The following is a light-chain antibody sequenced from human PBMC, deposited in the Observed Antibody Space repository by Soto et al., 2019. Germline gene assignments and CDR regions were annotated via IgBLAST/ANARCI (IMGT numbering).Light chain of an antibody. CDR2: WAS. Sequence: DIVMTQSPDSLAVSLGERATINCKSSQSVLYSSNNKNYLAWYQQKSGQPPKLLIYWASTRESGVPDRFSGSGSGTDFTLTIISLQAEDVAVYYCQQYYSTPYTFGQGTKLEIK. CDR1: QSVLYSSNNKNY. J-gene: IGKJ2*01. V-gene: IGKV4-1*01. CDR3: QQYYSTPYT.